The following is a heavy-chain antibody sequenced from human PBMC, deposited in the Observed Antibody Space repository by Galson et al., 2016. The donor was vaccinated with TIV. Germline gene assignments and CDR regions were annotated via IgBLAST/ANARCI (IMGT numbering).Heavy chain of an antibody. CDR3: ARSGDYGDY. D-gene: IGHD4-17*01. Sequence: SVKVSCKASGGTFSSFAFSWVRQVPGQGLEWMGWMNPNSGNTGYSQKFRGRVTMTRNTSERTAYMELSSLTSEDTAVYYCARSGDYGDYWGQGTLVTVSS. J-gene: IGHJ4*02. CDR2: MNPNSGNT. CDR1: GGTFSSFA. V-gene: IGHV1-8*01.